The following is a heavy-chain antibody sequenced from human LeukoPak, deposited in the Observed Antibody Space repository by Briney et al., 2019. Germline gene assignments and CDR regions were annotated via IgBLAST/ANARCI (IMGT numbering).Heavy chain of an antibody. CDR1: GHTFTSYY. CDR2: INPSGGST. J-gene: IGHJ3*02. D-gene: IGHD5-12*01. CDR3: AREPSSYGDAFDI. Sequence: ASVKVSCKASGHTFTSYYMHWVRQAPGQGLEWMGIINPSGGSTSYAQKFQSRVTMTRDTSTSTVYMELSSLRSEDTAVYYCAREPSSYGDAFDIWGQGTMVTVSS. V-gene: IGHV1-46*01.